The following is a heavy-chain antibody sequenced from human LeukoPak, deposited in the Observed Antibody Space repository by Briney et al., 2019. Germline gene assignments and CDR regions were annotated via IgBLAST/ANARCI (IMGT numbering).Heavy chain of an antibody. J-gene: IGHJ4*02. CDR1: GFTVSSNY. Sequence: GGSLRLSCAASGFTVSSNYMSWVRQAPGKGLEWVSAIYSGGRTYYADSVKGRFTISRDNSKNTLYLQMNSLRAEDTAVYYCARETEGSYDIWGQGTLVTVSS. D-gene: IGHD5-18*01. V-gene: IGHV3-53*01. CDR2: IYSGGRT. CDR3: ARETEGSYDI.